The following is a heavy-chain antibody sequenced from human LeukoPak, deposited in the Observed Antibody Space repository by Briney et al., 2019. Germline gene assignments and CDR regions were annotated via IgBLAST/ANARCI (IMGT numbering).Heavy chain of an antibody. J-gene: IGHJ4*02. CDR1: GFTVSSNY. V-gene: IGHV3-66*01. Sequence: PGGSLRLSCAASGFTVSSNYMSWVRQAPGKGLEWVSVIYSGGSTYYADSVKGKFTISRDNSKNTLYLQMNSLRAEDTAVYYCARRRIAAAGTSDYWGQGTLVTVSS. CDR2: IYSGGST. D-gene: IGHD6-13*01. CDR3: ARRRIAAAGTSDY.